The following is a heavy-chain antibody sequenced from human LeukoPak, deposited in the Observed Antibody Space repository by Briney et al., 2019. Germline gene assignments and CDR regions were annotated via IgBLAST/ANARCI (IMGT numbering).Heavy chain of an antibody. D-gene: IGHD4-17*01. CDR1: GGTFTSYY. CDR3: ARGLNDYGDYVIFYGMDV. V-gene: IGHV1-46*01. Sequence: ASVKVSCKASGGTFTSYYMHWVRQAPGQGLEWMGIINPSGGSTSYAQKFQGRVTMTRDTSTSTVYMELSSLRSEDTAVYYCARGLNDYGDYVIFYGMDVWGQGTTVTVSS. J-gene: IGHJ6*02. CDR2: INPSGGST.